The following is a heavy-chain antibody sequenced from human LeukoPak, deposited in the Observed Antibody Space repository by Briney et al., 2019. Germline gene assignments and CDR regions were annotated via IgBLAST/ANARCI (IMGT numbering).Heavy chain of an antibody. CDR3: ATGFGPRGAFDI. D-gene: IGHD3-3*01. J-gene: IGHJ3*02. V-gene: IGHV1-24*01. CDR2: FDPEDGET. CDR1: GYTLTELS. Sequence: ASVKVSCKVSGYTLTELSMHWVRQAPGKGLEWMGGFDPEDGETIYAQKFQGRVTMTEDTSTDTAYMELSSLRSEDTAVYYCATGFGPRGAFDIWGQGTMVTVSS.